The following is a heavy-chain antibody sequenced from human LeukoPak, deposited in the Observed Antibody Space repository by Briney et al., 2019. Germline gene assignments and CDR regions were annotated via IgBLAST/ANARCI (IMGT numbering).Heavy chain of an antibody. D-gene: IGHD3-16*01. J-gene: IGHJ4*02. CDR2: IHNSGNT. Sequence: EASETLSLTCTVSGGSITNYYWSWFRQAPGKGLEWIGFIHNSGNTKYNPSLRGRVSISADTSRSQFSLKLTSVTAADTAVYYCTTGGGYLTDYWGQGTLVTVSS. CDR3: TTGGGYLTDY. V-gene: IGHV4-59*01. CDR1: GGSITNYY.